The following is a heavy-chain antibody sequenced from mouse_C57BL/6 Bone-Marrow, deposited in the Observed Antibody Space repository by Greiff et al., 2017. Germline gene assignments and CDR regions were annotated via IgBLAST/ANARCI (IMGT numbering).Heavy chain of an antibody. CDR3: TRRGNYGY. Sequence: QVQLKESGAELVRPGASVTLSCKASGYTFTDYEMHWVKQTPVHGLEWIGAIDPETGGTAYNQKFKGKAILTADKSSSTAYMELRSLTSEDSAVYYCTRRGNYGYWGQGTTLTVSS. V-gene: IGHV1-15*01. CDR2: IDPETGGT. D-gene: IGHD2-1*01. CDR1: GYTFTDYE. J-gene: IGHJ2*01.